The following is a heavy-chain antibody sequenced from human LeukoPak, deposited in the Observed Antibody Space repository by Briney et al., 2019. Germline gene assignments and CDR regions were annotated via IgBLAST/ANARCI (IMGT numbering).Heavy chain of an antibody. CDR2: IYYSGST. D-gene: IGHD4-23*01. V-gene: IGHV4-59*01. CDR3: ARDNYGGDFDY. Sequence: PSETLPLTCTVSGGSISSYYWSWIRQPPGKGLEWIGYIYYSGSTNYNPSLKSRVTISVDTSKNQFSLKLSSVTAADTAVYYCARDNYGGDFDYWGQGTLVTVSS. CDR1: GGSISSYY. J-gene: IGHJ4*02.